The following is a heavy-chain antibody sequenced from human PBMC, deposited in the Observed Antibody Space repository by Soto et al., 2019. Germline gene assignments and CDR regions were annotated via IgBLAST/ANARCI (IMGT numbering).Heavy chain of an antibody. Sequence: SETLSLTCAVSGGSISSGGYSWSWFRQPPGTDLEWIGYIYHSGSTYYNPSLESRVTISVDRSKTQFFLKLSSVTPAATAVYYCARVPSPWGQGTLVTVSS. CDR2: IYHSGST. J-gene: IGHJ5*02. V-gene: IGHV4-30-2*01. CDR3: ARVPSP. CDR1: GGSISSGGYS.